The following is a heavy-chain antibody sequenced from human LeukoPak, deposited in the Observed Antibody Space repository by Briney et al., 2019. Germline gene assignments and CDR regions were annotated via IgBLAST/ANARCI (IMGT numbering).Heavy chain of an antibody. J-gene: IGHJ4*02. CDR1: TYSFTSHG. CDR3: AREIGGGPYYFDY. Sequence: GASVKVSCKASTYSFTSHGISWVRQAPGQGLEWMGWISAYNGKTDYAQKFQGRVTVTTDTSTSTAYMELRSLRSDDTAVYYCAREIGGGPYYFDYWGQGTLVTVSS. V-gene: IGHV1-18*01. D-gene: IGHD2/OR15-2a*01. CDR2: ISAYNGKT.